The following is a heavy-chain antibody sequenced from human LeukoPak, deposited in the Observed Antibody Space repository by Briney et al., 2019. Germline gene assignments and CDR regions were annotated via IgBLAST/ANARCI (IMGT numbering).Heavy chain of an antibody. CDR2: INTNTGNP. CDR3: ASEGSGWHPTPNWFDP. Sequence: ASVKVSCKASGYTFTSYAMNWVRQAPGQGLEWMGWINTNTGNPTYAQGFTGRFVFSLDTSVSTAYLQISSLKAEDTAVYYCASEGSGWHPTPNWFDPWGQGTLVTVSS. V-gene: IGHV7-4-1*02. J-gene: IGHJ5*02. CDR1: GYTFTSYA. D-gene: IGHD6-19*01.